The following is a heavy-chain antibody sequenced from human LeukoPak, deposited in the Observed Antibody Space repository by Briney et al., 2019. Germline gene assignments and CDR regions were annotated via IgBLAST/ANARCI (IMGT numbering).Heavy chain of an antibody. D-gene: IGHD3-10*01. CDR1: GFTFSSYS. CDR2: ISSSSSYI. V-gene: IGHV3-21*01. Sequence: GGSLRLSCAASGFTFSSYSMTWVRQAPGKGLEWVSSISSSSSYIYYADSVKGRFTISRDNAKNSLYLQMNSLRAEDTAVYYCARRMVRGVMDVWGQGTTVTVSS. CDR3: ARRMVRGVMDV. J-gene: IGHJ6*02.